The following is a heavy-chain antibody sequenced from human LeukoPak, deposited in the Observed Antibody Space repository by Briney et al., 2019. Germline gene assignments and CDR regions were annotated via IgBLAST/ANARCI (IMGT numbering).Heavy chain of an antibody. V-gene: IGHV1-69*06. CDR1: GGTFNNYA. CDR3: ARANTQIYCSGGSCSNLAFDY. J-gene: IGHJ4*02. Sequence: SVKVSCKASGGTFNNYALNWVRQAPGQGLEWMGGIIPIFGTANYAQKFQGRVTITADKSTSTAYMELSSLRSEDTAVYYCARANTQIYCSGGSCSNLAFDYWGQGTLVTVSS. CDR2: IIPIFGTA. D-gene: IGHD2-15*01.